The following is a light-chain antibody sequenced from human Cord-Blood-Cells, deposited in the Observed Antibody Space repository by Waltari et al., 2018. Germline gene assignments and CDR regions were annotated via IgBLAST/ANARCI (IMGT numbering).Light chain of an antibody. V-gene: IGKV1-33*01. J-gene: IGKJ3*01. CDR1: QDISNY. CDR2: DAS. Sequence: DIQMTQSPSSLSASVVDRVTITCQASQDISNYLIWYQQKPGKAPKLLIYDASNLETGVPSRFSGSGSGTDFTFTISSLQPEDIATYYCQQYDNLPLTFGPGTKVDIK. CDR3: QQYDNLPLT.